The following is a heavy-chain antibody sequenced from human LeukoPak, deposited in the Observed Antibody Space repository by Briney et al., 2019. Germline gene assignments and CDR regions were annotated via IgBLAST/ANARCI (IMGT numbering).Heavy chain of an antibody. Sequence: GALRLSCAASGFTFSSYSMNWVRQAPGKGLGWVSSISSSSSYIYYADSVKGRSTISRDNAKNSLYLQMNSPRAKDTAVYCCARGGEYYDSSGYYYPEGRYFDYWGQGTLVTVSS. CDR1: GFTFSSYS. CDR3: ARGGEYYDSSGYYYPEGRYFDY. V-gene: IGHV3-21*01. D-gene: IGHD3-22*01. J-gene: IGHJ4*02. CDR2: ISSSSSYI.